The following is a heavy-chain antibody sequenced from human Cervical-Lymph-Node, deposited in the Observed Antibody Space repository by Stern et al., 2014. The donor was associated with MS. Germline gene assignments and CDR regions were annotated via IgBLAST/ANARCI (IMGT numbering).Heavy chain of an antibody. CDR2: IHYSGTP. Sequence: VQLVASGPGLVKPSQTLSLTCTVSGDSVSSDGYFWTWIRQNPGKGLEWIGYIHYSGTPYYNPSLKSRVSISIDTSKSQFSLKLNPVTAADTAIYFCAREVRGSSFFDYWGQGALVTVSS. CDR3: AREVRGSSFFDY. J-gene: IGHJ4*02. CDR1: GDSVSSDGYF. D-gene: IGHD3-10*01. V-gene: IGHV4-31*03.